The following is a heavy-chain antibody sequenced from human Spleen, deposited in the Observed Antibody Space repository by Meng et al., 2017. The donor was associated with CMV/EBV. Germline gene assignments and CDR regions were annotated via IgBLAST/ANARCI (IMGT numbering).Heavy chain of an antibody. J-gene: IGHJ4*02. CDR1: GFTFSSYW. V-gene: IGHV3-7*01. CDR3: ATFNGFSFFFDY. Sequence: GGSLRLSCAASGFTFSSYWMSWVRQAPGKGLEWVATIKQDGSEKYYVDSVRGRFTISRDDAKNSLYLQMNSLRAEDTAVYYCATFNGFSFFFDYWGQGALVTVSS. D-gene: IGHD5-18*01. CDR2: IKQDGSEK.